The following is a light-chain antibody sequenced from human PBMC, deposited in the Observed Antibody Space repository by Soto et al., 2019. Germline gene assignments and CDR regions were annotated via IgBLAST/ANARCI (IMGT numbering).Light chain of an antibody. J-gene: IGKJ4*01. CDR3: QQYDSYPLT. CDR1: QSISSW. V-gene: IGKV1-5*01. CDR2: DVS. Sequence: DIHMTHSPSTLSSSLGDRVTITCRASQSISSWLACYQQKPGKAPKFLIYDVSTLESGVPSRFSGSGSGTEFTLTISSLQPEDFATYYCQQYDSYPLTFGGGTKV.